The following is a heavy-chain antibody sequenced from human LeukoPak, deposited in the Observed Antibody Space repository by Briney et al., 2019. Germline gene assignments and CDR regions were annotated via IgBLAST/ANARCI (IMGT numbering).Heavy chain of an antibody. J-gene: IGHJ4*02. CDR1: GFTFSSYW. CDR3: ARVTRWLQSPTDY. D-gene: IGHD5-24*01. Sequence: GGSLRLSCAASGFTFSSYWMSWVRQAPGKGLEWGPNIKQDGSEKYYVDSVKGRFTISRDNAKNSLYLQMNSLRAEDTAVYYCARVTRWLQSPTDYWGQGTLVTVSS. V-gene: IGHV3-7*05. CDR2: IKQDGSEK.